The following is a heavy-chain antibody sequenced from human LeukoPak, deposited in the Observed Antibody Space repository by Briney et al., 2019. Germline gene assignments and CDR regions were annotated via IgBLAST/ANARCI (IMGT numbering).Heavy chain of an antibody. CDR1: GFTFSTSD. CDR2: ISRSGTNI. V-gene: IGHV3-48*03. CDR3: ARMGGNLSR. J-gene: IGHJ4*02. D-gene: IGHD1-26*01. Sequence: GGSLRLSCVASGFTFSTSDMNWVCQAPGKGLDWVSYISRSGTNIYYAESVKGRFTISRDNAKKSLYLQMNSLRVEDTAVYYCARMGGNLSRWGQGTLVTVSS.